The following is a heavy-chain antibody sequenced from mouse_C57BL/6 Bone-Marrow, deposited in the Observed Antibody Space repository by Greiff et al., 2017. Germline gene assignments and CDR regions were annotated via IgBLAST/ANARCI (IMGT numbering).Heavy chain of an antibody. CDR1: GYTFTSYT. CDR3: ARRVLRAWFAY. Sequence: QVQLKESGAELARPGASGKMSCKASGYTFTSYTMHWVKQRPGQGLEWIGYINPSSGYTKYNQKFKDKATLTADKSSSTAYMQLSSLTSEDAAVYYCARRVLRAWFAYWGQGTLVTVSA. D-gene: IGHD1-1*01. V-gene: IGHV1-4*01. CDR2: INPSSGYT. J-gene: IGHJ3*01.